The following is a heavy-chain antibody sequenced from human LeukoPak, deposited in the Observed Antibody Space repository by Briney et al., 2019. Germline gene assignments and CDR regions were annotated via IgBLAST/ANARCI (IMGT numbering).Heavy chain of an antibody. V-gene: IGHV4-4*07. CDR1: GGSISSYY. CDR2: IYTSGST. Sequence: SETLSLTCTVSGGSISSYYWSWIRQPAGKGLEWIGRIYTSGSTNYNPSLKSRVTMSVDTSKNQFSLKLSSVTAADTAVYYCARTQWATVTTYNWFDPWGQGTLVTVSS. J-gene: IGHJ5*02. CDR3: ARTQWATVTTYNWFDP. D-gene: IGHD4-17*01.